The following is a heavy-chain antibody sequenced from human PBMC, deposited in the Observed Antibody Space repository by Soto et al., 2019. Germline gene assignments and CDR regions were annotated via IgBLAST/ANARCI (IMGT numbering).Heavy chain of an antibody. CDR2: MNPNSGNT. D-gene: IGHD3-22*01. Sequence: QVQLVQSGAEVKKPGASVKVSCKASGYTFTSYDINWVRQATGQGLEWMGWMNPNSGNTGYAQKFQGRVTMTRNTSIGTAYMELSSLRSEDTAVYYCARRGVRYYYDSSGYNYYYGMDVWGQGTTVTVSS. J-gene: IGHJ6*02. CDR3: ARRGVRYYYDSSGYNYYYGMDV. V-gene: IGHV1-8*01. CDR1: GYTFTSYD.